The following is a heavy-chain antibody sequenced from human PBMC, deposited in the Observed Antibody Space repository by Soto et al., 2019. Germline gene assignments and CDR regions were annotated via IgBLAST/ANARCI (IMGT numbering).Heavy chain of an antibody. CDR3: ATGSWVRIGYYYGMDV. V-gene: IGHV1-24*01. J-gene: IGHJ6*02. Sequence: RASVKVSCKVSGYTLTELSMHWVRQAPGKGLEWMGGFDPEDGETIYAQKFQGRVTMTEDTSTDTAYMELSSLRSEDTAVYYCATGSWVRIGYYYGMDVWGQGTTVTVSS. CDR1: GYTLTELS. D-gene: IGHD2-15*01. CDR2: FDPEDGET.